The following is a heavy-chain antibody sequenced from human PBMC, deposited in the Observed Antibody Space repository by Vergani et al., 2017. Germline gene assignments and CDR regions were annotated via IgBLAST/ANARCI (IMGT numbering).Heavy chain of an antibody. J-gene: IGHJ4*02. D-gene: IGHD3-3*01. Sequence: QVQLQESGPGLVKPSETLSLTCTVSGGSISSYYWSWIRQPPGKGLEWIGEINHSGSTNYNPSLKSRVPISVDTSKNQFSLKLSSVTAADTAVYYCARGPYYDFWSGYLDYWGQGTLVTVSS. V-gene: IGHV4-34*01. CDR3: ARGPYYDFWSGYLDY. CDR1: GGSISSYY. CDR2: INHSGST.